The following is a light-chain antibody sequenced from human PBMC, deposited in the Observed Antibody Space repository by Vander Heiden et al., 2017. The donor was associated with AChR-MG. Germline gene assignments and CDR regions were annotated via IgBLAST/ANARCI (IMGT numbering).Light chain of an antibody. V-gene: IGLV3-21*04. CDR2: HDS. CDR3: QVWDTSTDHPV. Sequence: SYVLTQPPSVSVAPGKTARITCGGNNIGSKSVHWYQQKQGQAPVAVIYHDSDRPSGIPERFSGSNSGNTAILTISRVEAGDEADYYCQVWDTSTDHPVFGGGTKLTVL. CDR1: NIGSKS. J-gene: IGLJ2*01.